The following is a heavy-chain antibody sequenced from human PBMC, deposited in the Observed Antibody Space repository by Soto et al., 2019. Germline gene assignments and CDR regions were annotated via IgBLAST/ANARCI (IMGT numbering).Heavy chain of an antibody. CDR1: GDTFTDYY. CDR2: VNPSGGHT. D-gene: IGHD2-21*02. V-gene: IGHV1-46*01. Sequence: QVQLMQSGAEVKKPGASVKVSCKGSGDTFTDYYIHWVRQAPGQGLEWMGTVNPSGGHTIYAQHFLRRLTMTRDTSTSTRYMELTSLTSDDTAIYYCARGGHVVVVTAALDYWGQGTLVTVSS. CDR3: ARGGHVVVVTAALDY. J-gene: IGHJ4*02.